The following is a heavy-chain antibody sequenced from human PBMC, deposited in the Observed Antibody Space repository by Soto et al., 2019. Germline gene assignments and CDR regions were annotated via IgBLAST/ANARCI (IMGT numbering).Heavy chain of an antibody. Sequence: QVQLVQSGAEVKKPGASVKVSCKASGYTFTSYYMHWVRQAPGQGLEWMGIINPSGGSASYAQKFQGRVTMTRDTSTSTVYMELSSLRSEDTAVYYCARVAGSNWFDPWGQGTLVTVSS. CDR3: ARVAGSNWFDP. V-gene: IGHV1-46*03. CDR1: GYTFTSYY. CDR2: INPSGGSA. D-gene: IGHD6-13*01. J-gene: IGHJ5*02.